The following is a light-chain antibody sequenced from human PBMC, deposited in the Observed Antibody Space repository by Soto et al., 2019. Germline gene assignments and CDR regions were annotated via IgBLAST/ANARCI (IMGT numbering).Light chain of an antibody. V-gene: IGKV4-1*01. Sequence: DIVMTQTPDSLTVSMGERATINCKSSQSVLYSSYSSNSKNYLAWYQQKPGQPPKLLIYWASTRESGVPDRFSGSGSGTDFTLTITSLQADDVAVYYCQQYYSTPLTFGGGTKVDIK. J-gene: IGKJ4*01. CDR3: QQYYSTPLT. CDR2: WAS. CDR1: QSVLYSSYSSNSKNY.